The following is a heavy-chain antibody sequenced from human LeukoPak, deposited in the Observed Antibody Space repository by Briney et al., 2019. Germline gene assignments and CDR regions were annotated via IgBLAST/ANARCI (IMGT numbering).Heavy chain of an antibody. CDR1: GDSVSSNSAA. Sequence: SQTLSLTCAISGDSVSSNSAAWHWVRQSPSRGLEWLGRTYYRSKWFNDSAVSVKSRITINADTSKNQFSLHLNSVTPEDTAVYYCARGSPAGAARVFDYWGQGTLVTVSS. CDR2: TYYRSKWFN. J-gene: IGHJ4*02. D-gene: IGHD2-2*01. V-gene: IGHV6-1*01. CDR3: ARGSPAGAARVFDY.